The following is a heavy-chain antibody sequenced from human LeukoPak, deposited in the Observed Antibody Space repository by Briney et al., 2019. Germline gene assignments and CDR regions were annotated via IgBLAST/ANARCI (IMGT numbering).Heavy chain of an antibody. Sequence: PSETLSLTCTVSGGSISSYYWSWIRQPPGKGLEWIGYIYYCGSTNYNPSLKSRGTISVDTSKNQFSLKPSSVTAADTAVYYCARERVEMATIIDYWGQGTLVTVSS. CDR3: ARERVEMATIIDY. D-gene: IGHD5-24*01. V-gene: IGHV4-59*01. CDR1: GGSISSYY. CDR2: IYYCGST. J-gene: IGHJ4*02.